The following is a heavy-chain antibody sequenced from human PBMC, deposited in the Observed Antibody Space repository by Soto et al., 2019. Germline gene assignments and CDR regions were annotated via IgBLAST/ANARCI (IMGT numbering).Heavy chain of an antibody. V-gene: IGHV6-1*01. J-gene: IGHJ6*02. CDR2: TYYRSKWYN. CDR1: GYKVSRYSAA. Sequence: QSRAISCKSSGYKVSRYSAAWDWNRPSPSRGLEWLGRTYYRSKWYNDYAVSVKSRITINPDTSKNQFSLQLNSVTPEDTAVYYCARVGNGAAAGVDYYYYYGMDVWGQGTTVTVSS. D-gene: IGHD6-13*01. CDR3: ARVGNGAAAGVDYYYYYGMDV.